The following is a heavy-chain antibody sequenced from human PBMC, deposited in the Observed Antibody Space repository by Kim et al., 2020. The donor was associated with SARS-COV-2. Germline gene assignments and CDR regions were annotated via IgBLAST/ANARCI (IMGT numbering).Heavy chain of an antibody. V-gene: IGHV3-33*01. CDR3: ARDGSIAAVGAFDY. Sequence: THSVKRRFTLSQDHSKNPLYLQMNSLRAEDTAVYYCARDGSIAAVGAFDYWGQGTLVTVSS. J-gene: IGHJ4*02. D-gene: IGHD6-13*01.